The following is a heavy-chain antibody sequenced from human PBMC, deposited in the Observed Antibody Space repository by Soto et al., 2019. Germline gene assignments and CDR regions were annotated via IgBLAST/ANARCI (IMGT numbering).Heavy chain of an antibody. CDR2: IYYSGST. D-gene: IGHD6-19*01. CDR3: ARDSGLAVAGVYYYYGMDV. CDR1: GGSISSYY. V-gene: IGHV4-59*01. Sequence: TLSLTCTVSGGSISSYYWSWIRQPPGKGLEWIGYIYYSGSTNYNPSLKSRVTISVDTSKNQFSLKLSSVTAADTAVYYCARDSGLAVAGVYYYYGMDVWGQGTTVTVSS. J-gene: IGHJ6*02.